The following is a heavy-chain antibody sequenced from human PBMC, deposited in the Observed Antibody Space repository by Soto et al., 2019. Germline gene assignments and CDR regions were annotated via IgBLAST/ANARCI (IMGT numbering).Heavy chain of an antibody. D-gene: IGHD2-15*01. CDR3: ARRECSGGPCYFDP. CDR1: GDSISSSNFY. CDR2: IHYTGTT. Sequence: QLQLQESGPGLVKPSKTLSLTCTVSGDSISSSNFYWGWIRQPPGKGLEWIGSIHYTGTTYYNPSLKSRVIISVDTSKIQFSLKLTSVTAADTAVYYCARRECSGGPCYFDPWGQGSLVTVSS. V-gene: IGHV4-39*01. J-gene: IGHJ4*02.